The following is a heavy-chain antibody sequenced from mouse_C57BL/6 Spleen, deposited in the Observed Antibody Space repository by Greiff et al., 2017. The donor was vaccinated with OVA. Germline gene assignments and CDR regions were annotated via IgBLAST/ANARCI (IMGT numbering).Heavy chain of an antibody. CDR1: GYTFTSYW. CDR2: INPSNGGT. CDR3: ARAENSNYLGYYAMDY. J-gene: IGHJ4*01. V-gene: IGHV1-53*01. Sequence: VQLQQPGTELVKPGASVKLSCKASGYTFTSYWMHWVKQRPGQGLEWIGNINPSNGGTNYNEKFKSKATLTVDKSSSTAYMQLSSLTSEDSAVYYCARAENSNYLGYYAMDYWGQGTSVTVSS. D-gene: IGHD2-5*01.